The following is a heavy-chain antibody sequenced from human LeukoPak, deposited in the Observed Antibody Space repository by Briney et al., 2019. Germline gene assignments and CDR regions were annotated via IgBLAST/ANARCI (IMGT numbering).Heavy chain of an antibody. J-gene: IGHJ4*02. Sequence: KRLEWVSVIYSGGSTYYADSVKGRFTISRDNSKNTLYLQMNSLRAEDTAVYYCAREWSTAFDYWGQGTLVTVSS. CDR2: IYSGGST. V-gene: IGHV3-66*01. D-gene: IGHD3-3*01. CDR3: AREWSTAFDY.